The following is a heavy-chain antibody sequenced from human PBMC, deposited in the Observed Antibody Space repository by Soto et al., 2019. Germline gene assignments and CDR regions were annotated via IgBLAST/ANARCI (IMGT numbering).Heavy chain of an antibody. V-gene: IGHV4-59*08. J-gene: IGHJ4*02. CDR3: ARHRGSTIHFDY. CDR1: GASISSHY. D-gene: IGHD3-10*01. Sequence: QVQLQESGPGLVKPSETLSLTCTVSGASISSHYWSWIRQPPGRGLEWIGYISYSGSTNYNPSLKSRLTISADTSKNQFSLELNSVTAADTAVFYCARHRGSTIHFDYWGQGTLVTVSS. CDR2: ISYSGST.